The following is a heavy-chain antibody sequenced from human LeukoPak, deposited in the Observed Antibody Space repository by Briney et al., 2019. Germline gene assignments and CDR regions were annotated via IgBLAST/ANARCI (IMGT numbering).Heavy chain of an antibody. CDR2: ISWNSGSI. J-gene: IGHJ4*02. V-gene: IGHV3-9*01. CDR3: AKDQYVWGSYRDPYYFDY. Sequence: PGGSLRLSCAASGFTFSSYSMNWVRQAPGKGLEWVSGISWNSGSIGYADSVKGRFTISRDNAKNSLYLQMNSLRAEDTALYYCAKDQYVWGSYRDPYYFDYWGQGTLVTVSS. D-gene: IGHD3-16*02. CDR1: GFTFSSYS.